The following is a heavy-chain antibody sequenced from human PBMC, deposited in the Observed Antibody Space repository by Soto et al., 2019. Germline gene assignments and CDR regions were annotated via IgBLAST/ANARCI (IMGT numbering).Heavy chain of an antibody. CDR2: IYCSETT. J-gene: IGHJ6*02. Sequence: TLSLTWTVSGGSMSSGGYYWSWIRQQAGKGLEWIEYIYCSETTYYNPSLKSRFTISVDTSKNQFPLKLSSVTAADTSVYYCARDYSNYLGPGYYVMDVWGQGTTVTVSS. V-gene: IGHV4-31*02. CDR3: ARDYSNYLGPGYYVMDV. D-gene: IGHD4-4*01. CDR1: GGSMSSGGYY.